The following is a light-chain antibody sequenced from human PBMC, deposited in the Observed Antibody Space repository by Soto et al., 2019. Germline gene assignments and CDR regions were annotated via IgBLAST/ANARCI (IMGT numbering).Light chain of an antibody. CDR3: QQYNNWPPLT. J-gene: IGKJ4*01. CDR1: QTVGSN. V-gene: IGKV3-15*01. CDR2: DTS. Sequence: EIVMTQSPATLSVSPGERATLSCRASQTVGSNLAWYQQKPGQAPRLLIYDTSTRATGIPARFSGSGSGTEFTLTISSLQSEDFAVYYCQQYNNWPPLTLGGGTKVDIK.